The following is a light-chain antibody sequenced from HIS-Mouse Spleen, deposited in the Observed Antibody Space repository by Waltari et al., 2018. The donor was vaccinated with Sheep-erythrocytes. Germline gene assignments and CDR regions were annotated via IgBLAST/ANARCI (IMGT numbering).Light chain of an antibody. Sequence: QSVLTQPPSASGTPGQRVTISCSGSSSNIGSNTVHWYQQLPGTAPKLLLYSNNQRPPGVPDRCCGSKAGTSTSLAIGGLQSEDEADYYCAAWDDSLNGYVFGTGTKVTVL. CDR3: AAWDDSLNGYV. CDR1: SSNIGSNT. V-gene: IGLV1-44*01. J-gene: IGLJ1*01. CDR2: SNN.